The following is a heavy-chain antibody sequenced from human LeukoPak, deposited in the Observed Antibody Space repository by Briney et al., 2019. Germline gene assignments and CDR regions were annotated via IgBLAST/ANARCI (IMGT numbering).Heavy chain of an antibody. CDR1: GFTFSSYA. CDR2: ISGSGGSA. D-gene: IGHD4-17*01. CDR3: AKDDYYGDYGGY. V-gene: IGHV3-23*01. J-gene: IGHJ4*02. Sequence: GGSLRLSCAASGFTFSSYAMSWVRQAPGKGLEWVSAISGSGGSAYYADSVKGRFTISRDNSKNTLYLQMNSLRAEDTAVYYCAKDDYYGDYGGYWGQGTLVTVSS.